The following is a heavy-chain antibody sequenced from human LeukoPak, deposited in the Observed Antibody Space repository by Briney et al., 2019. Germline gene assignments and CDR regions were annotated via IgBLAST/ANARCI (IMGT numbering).Heavy chain of an antibody. J-gene: IGHJ4*02. CDR3: TTAVPAMPQRY. Sequence: GGSLRLSCAASGFTFSSYAMSWVRQAPGKGLEWVSAISGSGGSTYYADSVKGRFTISRDNSKNTLYLQMNSLRAEDTAVYYCTTAVPAMPQRYWGQGTLVTVSS. CDR1: GFTFSSYA. V-gene: IGHV3-23*01. CDR2: ISGSGGST. D-gene: IGHD2-2*01.